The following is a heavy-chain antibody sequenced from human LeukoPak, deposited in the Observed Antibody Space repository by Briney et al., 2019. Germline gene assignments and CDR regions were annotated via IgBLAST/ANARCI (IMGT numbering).Heavy chain of an antibody. CDR1: GGTSSSYA. CDR2: IIPIFGTA. J-gene: IGHJ6*02. V-gene: IGHV1-69*05. CDR3: ASSYHSSSWYDRGWYYGMDV. D-gene: IGHD6-13*01. Sequence: GSSVKVSCKASGGTSSSYAISWVRQAPGQGLEWMGGIIPIFGTANYAQKFQGRVTMTRDTSISTAYMELSRLRSDDTAVYYCASSYHSSSWYDRGWYYGMDVWGQGTTVTVSS.